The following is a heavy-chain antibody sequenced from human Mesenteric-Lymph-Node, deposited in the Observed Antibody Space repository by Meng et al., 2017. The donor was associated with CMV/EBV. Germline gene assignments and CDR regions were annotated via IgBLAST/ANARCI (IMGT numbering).Heavy chain of an antibody. Sequence: GGSLRLSCAASGFTFSTYAMSWVRQAPGKGLEWVSVIYSGGSSTYYADSVKGRFTISRDNSKNTLYLQMNSLRAEDTAVYYCAKAQDIVVVPLDVWGQGTTVTVSS. CDR3: AKAQDIVVVPLDV. J-gene: IGHJ6*02. V-gene: IGHV3-23*03. CDR2: IYSGGSST. CDR1: GFTFSTYA. D-gene: IGHD2-2*01.